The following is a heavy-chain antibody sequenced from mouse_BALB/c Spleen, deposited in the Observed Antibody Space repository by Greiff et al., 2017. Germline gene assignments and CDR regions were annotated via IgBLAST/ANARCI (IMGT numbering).Heavy chain of an antibody. J-gene: IGHJ3*01. CDR1: GDSITSGY. CDR3: ARYYYGNFAY. Sequence: EVKLMESGPSLVKPSQTLSLTCSVTGDSITSGYWNWIRKFPGNKLEYMGYISYSGSTYYNPSLKSRISITRDTSKNQYYLQLNSVTTEDTATYYCARYYYGNFAYWGQGTLVTVSA. CDR2: ISYSGST. V-gene: IGHV3-8*02. D-gene: IGHD2-1*01.